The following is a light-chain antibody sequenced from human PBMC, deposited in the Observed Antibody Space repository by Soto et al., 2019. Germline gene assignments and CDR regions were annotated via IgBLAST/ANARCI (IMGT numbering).Light chain of an antibody. CDR1: QSVSTN. V-gene: IGKV3-15*01. CDR2: DAS. Sequence: EIVMTQSPPTLSVSPGERATLSCRASQSVSTNLAWYQQKPGQAPRLLIYDASTRATGLPARFSGSGSGTEFTLTISSLQSEDFGVYYCHQYNNWPITFGQGTRLEI. J-gene: IGKJ5*01. CDR3: HQYNNWPIT.